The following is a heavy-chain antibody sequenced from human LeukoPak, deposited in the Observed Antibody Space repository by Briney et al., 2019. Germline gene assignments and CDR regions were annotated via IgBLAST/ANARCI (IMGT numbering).Heavy chain of an antibody. Sequence: ASVKVSCKASGYTFTVYYMHWVRQAPGQGLEWMGWINPNSGGTSYAQKFQGRVTMTRDTSVSTAYMEPSRLRSDDTAVYYCARMSDILTGHYPQWFHPWGQGTLVTVSS. CDR1: GYTFTVYY. CDR2: INPNSGGT. V-gene: IGHV1-2*02. CDR3: ARMSDILTGHYPQWFHP. D-gene: IGHD3-9*01. J-gene: IGHJ5*02.